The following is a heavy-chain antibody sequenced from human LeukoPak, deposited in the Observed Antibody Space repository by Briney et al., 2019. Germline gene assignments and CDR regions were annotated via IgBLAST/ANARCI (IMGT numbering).Heavy chain of an antibody. D-gene: IGHD1-20*01. CDR3: ASLRGDNWNYYDY. CDR2: IYSSGST. CDR1: GGSISSYY. J-gene: IGHJ4*02. V-gene: IGHV4-4*07. Sequence: SETLSLTCSVSGGSISSYYWSWIRQTAGKGLEWIGRIYSSGSTNYNPSLKSRVTMSVDMSKDQFSLKLSSVTAADTAVYYCASLRGDNWNYYDYWGQGILVTVSS.